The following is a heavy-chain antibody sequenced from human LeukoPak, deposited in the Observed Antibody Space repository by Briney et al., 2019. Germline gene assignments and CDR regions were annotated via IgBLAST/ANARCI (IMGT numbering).Heavy chain of an antibody. CDR2: IRDSGTNK. J-gene: IGHJ4*02. Sequence: PGGSLRLSCAASGFTFSGYGMHWVRQAPGKGLEWVAFIRDSGTNKYYADSVKGRFTISRDNSKNTLDLQMNSLRAEDTAVYYCAKVPHYYYGSGSYQFDYWGQGTLVAVSS. V-gene: IGHV3-30*02. CDR1: GFTFSGYG. D-gene: IGHD3-10*01. CDR3: AKVPHYYYGSGSYQFDY.